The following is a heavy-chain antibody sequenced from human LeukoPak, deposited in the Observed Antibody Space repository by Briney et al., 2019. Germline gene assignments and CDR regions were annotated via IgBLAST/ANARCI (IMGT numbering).Heavy chain of an antibody. V-gene: IGHV3-23*01. CDR2: ISGSGGST. Sequence: GGSLRLSCAASGFTFSSYAMSWVRQAPGKGLEWVSAISGSGGSTYYADSVKGRFTISRDNSKNTLYLPVNSLRAEATTVYYCAKDDASSSWYGGVGGFDYWGQGTLVTVSS. CDR3: AKDDASSSWYGGVGGFDY. CDR1: GFTFSSYA. D-gene: IGHD6-13*01. J-gene: IGHJ4*02.